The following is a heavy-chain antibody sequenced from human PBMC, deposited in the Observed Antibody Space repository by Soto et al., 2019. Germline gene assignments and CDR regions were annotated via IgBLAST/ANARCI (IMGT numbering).Heavy chain of an antibody. CDR2: MNPNSGNT. V-gene: IGHV1-8*01. Sequence: QVQLVQSGAEVKKPGASVKVSCKASGYTFTSYDINWVRQATGQGLEWMGWMNPNSGNTGYAQKFQGRVTMTRNTSISTAYMELSSLRSEDTAVYYCARYSPLWERLRYYYYYYGMDVWGQGTTVTVSS. CDR1: GYTFTSYD. CDR3: ARYSPLWERLRYYYYYYGMDV. J-gene: IGHJ6*02. D-gene: IGHD1-26*01.